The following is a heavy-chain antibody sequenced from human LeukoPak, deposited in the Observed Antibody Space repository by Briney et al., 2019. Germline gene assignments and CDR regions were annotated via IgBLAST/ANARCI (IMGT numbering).Heavy chain of an antibody. J-gene: IGHJ4*02. CDR1: GFTFSSYG. CDR3: ATNLGVVWFGGFDF. CDR2: LSYDGSNE. Sequence: GGSLRLSCAASGFTFSSYGMHWVRQAPGKGLEWVAVLSYDGSNEYYADSVEGRFTISRDNSKNTLYLQMNSLRVEDTAVYYCATNLGVVWFGGFDFWGQGTPVTVSS. V-gene: IGHV3-30*03. D-gene: IGHD3-10*01.